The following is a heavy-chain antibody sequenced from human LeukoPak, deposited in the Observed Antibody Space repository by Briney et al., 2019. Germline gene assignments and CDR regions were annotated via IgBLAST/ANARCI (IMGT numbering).Heavy chain of an antibody. V-gene: IGHV3-21*01. Sequence: GGSLRLSCAASGFTFGSYSMNWVRQAPGKGLEWVSSISSSSSYIYYADSVKGRFTISRDNAKNSLYLQMNSLRAEDTAVYYCARDFSGFYAFDIWGQGTMVTVSS. CDR1: GFTFGSYS. D-gene: IGHD2/OR15-2a*01. J-gene: IGHJ3*02. CDR2: ISSSSSYI. CDR3: ARDFSGFYAFDI.